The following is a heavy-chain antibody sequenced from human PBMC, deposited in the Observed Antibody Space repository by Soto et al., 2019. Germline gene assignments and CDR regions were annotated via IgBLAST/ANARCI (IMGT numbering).Heavy chain of an antibody. CDR2: INPNSGGT. CDR1: GYTFTGYY. V-gene: IGHV1-2*04. Sequence: LVNVSCKASGYTFTGYYMHWVRQAPGQGLEWMGWINPNSGGTNYAQKFQGWFTMTRDTPISTAYMELSRLRSDDTAVYYCARIGSYYIDYRGQGTLDTVSP. J-gene: IGHJ4*02. D-gene: IGHD1-26*01. CDR3: ARIGSYYIDY.